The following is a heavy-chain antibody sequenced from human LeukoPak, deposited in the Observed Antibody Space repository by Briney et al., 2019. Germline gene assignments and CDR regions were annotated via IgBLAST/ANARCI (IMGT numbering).Heavy chain of an antibody. Sequence: PGGSLRLSRAASGFTLSSYWMSWVRLAPGKGLEWVANVKQDGSEKYYVDSVKGRFTIYRDNAKNSLFLQMNSLRAEDTAVYYCARALDTSSSRYQPFEYWGQGTLVTVSS. CDR1: GFTLSSYW. CDR3: ARALDTSSSRYQPFEY. D-gene: IGHD2-2*01. V-gene: IGHV3-7*01. J-gene: IGHJ4*02. CDR2: VKQDGSEK.